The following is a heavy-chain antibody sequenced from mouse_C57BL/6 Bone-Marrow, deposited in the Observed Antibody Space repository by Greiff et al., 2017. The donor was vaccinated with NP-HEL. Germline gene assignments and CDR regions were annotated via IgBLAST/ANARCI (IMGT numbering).Heavy chain of an antibody. D-gene: IGHD1-1*01. CDR1: GYTFTSYG. CDR2: IYPRSGNT. V-gene: IGHV1-81*01. Sequence: VQLQQSGAELARPGASVKLSCKASGYTFTSYGISWVKQRTGQGLEWIGEIYPRSGNTYYNEKFKGKATLTADKSSSTAYMELRSLTSEDSAVYFCARSPYYCGSSTWFAYWGQGTLITVSA. J-gene: IGHJ3*01. CDR3: ARSPYYCGSSTWFAY.